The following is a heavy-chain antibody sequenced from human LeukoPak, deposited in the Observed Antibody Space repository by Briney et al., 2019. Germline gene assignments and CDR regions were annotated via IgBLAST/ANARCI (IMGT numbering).Heavy chain of an antibody. V-gene: IGHV4-39*07. CDR1: GGSISSSNYY. D-gene: IGHD3-16*01. CDR3: ARKQAANTYNHFDY. Sequence: PSETLSLTCTVSGGSISSSNYYWGWIRQPPGKGLEWIGTIYYSGTTHYNPSLKSRVTISVDTSKNQFSLKLSSVTAADTAVYYCARKQAANTYNHFDYWGQGTLVTVSS. J-gene: IGHJ4*02. CDR2: IYYSGTT.